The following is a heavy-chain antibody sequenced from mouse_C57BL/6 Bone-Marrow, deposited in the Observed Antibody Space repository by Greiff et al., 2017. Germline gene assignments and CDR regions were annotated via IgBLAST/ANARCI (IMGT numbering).Heavy chain of an antibody. V-gene: IGHV5-6*01. D-gene: IGHD1-1*01. CDR2: ISSGGSYT. Sequence: EVQGVESGGDLVKPGGSLKLSCAASGFTFSSYGMSWVRQTPDKRLEWVATISSGGSYTYYPDRVKGRFTISRDNAKHTLYLQMSSLKSEDTAMYYCARLPYYYGSSYGWFAYWGQGTLVTVSA. J-gene: IGHJ3*01. CDR1: GFTFSSYG. CDR3: ARLPYYYGSSYGWFAY.